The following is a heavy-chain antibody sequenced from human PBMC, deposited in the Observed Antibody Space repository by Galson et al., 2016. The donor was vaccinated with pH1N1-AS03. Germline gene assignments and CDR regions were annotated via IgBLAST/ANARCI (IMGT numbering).Heavy chain of an antibody. J-gene: IGHJ4*02. V-gene: IGHV2-5*01. CDR3: ARDFNWRIDY. CDR2: IRWNGDK. Sequence: PALVKPPQTLTLTRTFSGFSLDSTDVNVAWIRQPPGKALEWLALIRWNGDKHYSPSLKNRLTVTKDTSKNQVVLTMTNLDPVDTATYFCARDFNWRIDYWGQGTLVTVSS. CDR1: GFSLDSTDVN. D-gene: IGHD1-1*01.